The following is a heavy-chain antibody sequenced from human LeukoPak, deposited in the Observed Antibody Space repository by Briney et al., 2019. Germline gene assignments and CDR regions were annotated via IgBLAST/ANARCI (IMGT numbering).Heavy chain of an antibody. V-gene: IGHV3-30*04. D-gene: IGHD4/OR15-4a*01. CDR2: ISYDGSNK. Sequence: GGSLRLSCAASGFTFSSYEMNWVRQAPGKGLEWVAVISYDGSNKYYADSVKGRFTISRDNSKNTLYLQMNSLRAEDTAVYYCARDRAGAFDYWGQGTLVTVSS. CDR3: ARDRAGAFDY. J-gene: IGHJ4*02. CDR1: GFTFSSYE.